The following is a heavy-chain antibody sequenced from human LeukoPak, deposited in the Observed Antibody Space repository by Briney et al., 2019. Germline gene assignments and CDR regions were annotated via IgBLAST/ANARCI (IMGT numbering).Heavy chain of an antibody. D-gene: IGHD6-13*01. CDR3: ARPRSSSPNDGMDV. CDR1: GYIFTNYW. J-gene: IGHJ6*04. CDR2: IYPGDSDT. Sequence: GASLQISSKGSGYIFTNYWIGWVRRMPGKGREWMGIIYPGDSDTRYSPSFQGQVTISADKSISTAYLQWSSLKASDTAMYYCARPRSSSPNDGMDVWGKGTTVTVSS. V-gene: IGHV5-51*01.